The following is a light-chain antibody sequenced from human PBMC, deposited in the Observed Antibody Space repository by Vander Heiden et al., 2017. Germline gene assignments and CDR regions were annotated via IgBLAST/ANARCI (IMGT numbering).Light chain of an antibody. CDR1: QSVIRD. CDR2: AAS. CDR3: QQYNNWPPLT. V-gene: IGKV3-15*01. Sequence: EIVVTQSTATLSVSLGERATPSCRARQSVIRDLAWYQQKPGQAPRLLIYAASTRATGIPARFSGSGSGTEFTLTISSLQSEDFAVYYCQQYNNWPPLTFGGGTKVELK. J-gene: IGKJ4*01.